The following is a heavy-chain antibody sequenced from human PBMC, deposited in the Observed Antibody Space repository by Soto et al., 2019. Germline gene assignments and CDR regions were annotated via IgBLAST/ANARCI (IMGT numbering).Heavy chain of an antibody. CDR1: GGSISSGDYY. CDR3: ARDRTPEDCLGASCYIPVN. CDR2: IYYNGDT. Sequence: SETLSLTCTVSGGSISSGDYYWSWVRQPPGKGLEWIGYIYYNGDTDYNPSLSGRLTMSVDRSANQFSLRLTSVIDADTAVYFRARDRTPEDCLGASCYIPVNWGPGTQVTVSS. D-gene: IGHD2-2*01. V-gene: IGHV4-30-4*01. J-gene: IGHJ1*01.